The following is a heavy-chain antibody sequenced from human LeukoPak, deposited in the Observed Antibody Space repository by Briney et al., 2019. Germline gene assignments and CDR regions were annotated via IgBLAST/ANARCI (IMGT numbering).Heavy chain of an antibody. V-gene: IGHV1-46*01. CDR3: ARSQGGAYSYGTDY. D-gene: IGHD5-18*01. J-gene: IGHJ4*02. Sequence: ASVKVSCKASGYTFTSYYMQRVRQAPGQGLEWMGIINPSGGSTSYAQKFQGRVSMTRDTSTSTVYMELSSLRSGDTAVYYCARSQGGAYSYGTDYWGQGTLVTVSS. CDR1: GYTFTSYY. CDR2: INPSGGST.